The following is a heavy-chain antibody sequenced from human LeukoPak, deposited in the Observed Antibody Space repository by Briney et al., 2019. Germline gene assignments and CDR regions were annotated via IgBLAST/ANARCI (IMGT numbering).Heavy chain of an antibody. CDR1: GGSISSYY. CDR2: IYYSGST. CDR3: ARVTGYMIEDYFDY. D-gene: IGHD3-22*01. J-gene: IGHJ4*02. Sequence: TSSETLSLTCTVSGGSISSYYWSWIRQPPGKGLEWIGYIYYSGSTNYNPSLKSRVTISVDTSKNQFSLRRRSVTAADTAVYYCARVTGYMIEDYFDYWGQGTLVTVSS. V-gene: IGHV4-59*01.